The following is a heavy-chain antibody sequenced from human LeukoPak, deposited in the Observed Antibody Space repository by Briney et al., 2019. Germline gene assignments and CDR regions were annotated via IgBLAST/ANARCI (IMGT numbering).Heavy chain of an antibody. D-gene: IGHD6-19*01. V-gene: IGHV4-59*01. CDR3: ASIAVAGRYYYYGMDV. CDR2: IYYSGST. Sequence: PSETLSLTCTVSGGSISSYYWSWIRQPPGKGLEWIGYIYYSGSTNYNPSLKSRVTISVDTSKNQFSLKLSSVTAADTAVYYCASIAVAGRYYYYGMDVWGQGTTVTVSS. J-gene: IGHJ6*02. CDR1: GGSISSYY.